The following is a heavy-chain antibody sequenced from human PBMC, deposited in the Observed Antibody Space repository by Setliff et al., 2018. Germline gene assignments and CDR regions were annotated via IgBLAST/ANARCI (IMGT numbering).Heavy chain of an antibody. CDR2: IQHEGNIK. D-gene: IGHD3-22*01. CDR3: AKDTHYYASSGYYCFDF. Sequence: PGGSLRLSCAASGLIFSNYGMHWVRQAPGKGLEWETYIQHEGNIKQYADSVNGRCTISRDNSRNDLFLQMNSLRTEDTAVYYCAKDTHYYASSGYYCFDFWGQGTLVTVSS. V-gene: IGHV3-30*02. CDR1: GLIFSNYG. J-gene: IGHJ4*02.